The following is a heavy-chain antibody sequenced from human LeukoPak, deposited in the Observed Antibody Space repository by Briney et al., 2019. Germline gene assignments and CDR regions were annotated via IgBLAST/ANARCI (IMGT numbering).Heavy chain of an antibody. D-gene: IGHD3-16*01. V-gene: IGHV3-7*01. CDR3: VCLGLGGLSLD. CDR1: GFTFSSYW. CDR2: IKQDGSEK. Sequence: GGALRLSCAASGFTFSSYWMSWVRQALGAGLEGVANIKQDGSEKYYVDSVKGRFTISKDNAKNTLYLQINRLRVEDTAVYYCVCLGLGGLSLDWGQGTLVTVSS. J-gene: IGHJ4*02.